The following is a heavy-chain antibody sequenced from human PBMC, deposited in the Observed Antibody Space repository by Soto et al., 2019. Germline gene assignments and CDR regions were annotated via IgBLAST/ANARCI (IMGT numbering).Heavy chain of an antibody. D-gene: IGHD4-17*01. V-gene: IGHV4-30-4*01. CDR2: IYYSGST. Sequence: SSETLSLTCTVSGGSISSGDYYWSWIRQPPGKGLEWIGYIYYSGSTYYNPSLKSRVTISVDTSKNQFSLKLSSVTAADTAVYYCARDTVPKYGMDVWGQGTTVTVSS. CDR1: GGSISSGDYY. J-gene: IGHJ6*02. CDR3: ARDTVPKYGMDV.